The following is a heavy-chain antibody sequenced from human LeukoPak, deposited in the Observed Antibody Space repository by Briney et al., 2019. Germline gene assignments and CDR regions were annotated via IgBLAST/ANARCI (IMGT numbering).Heavy chain of an antibody. CDR2: INHSGST. Sequence: SETLSLTCAVYGGSFSGYYWSWIRQPPGKGLEWIGEINHSGSTNYNPSPKSRVTISVDTSKNQFPLKLSSVTAADTAVYYCARGPRYMTGYLLPFDYWGQGTLVTVSS. CDR1: GGSFSGYY. CDR3: ARGPRYMTGYLLPFDY. D-gene: IGHD3-9*01. J-gene: IGHJ4*02. V-gene: IGHV4-34*01.